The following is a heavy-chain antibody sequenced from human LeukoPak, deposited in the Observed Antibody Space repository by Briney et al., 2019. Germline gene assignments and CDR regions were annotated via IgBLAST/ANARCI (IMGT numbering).Heavy chain of an antibody. D-gene: IGHD3-22*01. V-gene: IGHV3-21*04. CDR1: GFAFSRYS. J-gene: IGHJ3*02. Sequence: PGGSLRLSCAASGFAFSRYSMNWVRQAPGKGLEWVSSISDSGYFIYYADSVKGRFTISRDNSKNTLYLQMTSLRAEDTAVHYCAKEFYSDTSGSTGGFDIWGQGTVVTVSS. CDR2: ISDSGYFI. CDR3: AKEFYSDTSGSTGGFDI.